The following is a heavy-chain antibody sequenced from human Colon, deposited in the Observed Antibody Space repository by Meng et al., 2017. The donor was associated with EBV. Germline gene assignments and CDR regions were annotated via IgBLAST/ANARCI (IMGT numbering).Heavy chain of an antibody. J-gene: IGHJ4*02. CDR2: IYYSGST. CDR3: ARGPSRWLQFSFDY. D-gene: IGHD5-24*01. Sequence: QVQVEESGPGLGKPSPNLSPPCHGSGGSNSSGGYYWSWIRQHPGKGLEWIGYIYYSGSTYYNPSLKSRVTISIDTSKNQFSLKLSSVTAADTAVYYCARGPSRWLQFSFDYWGQGTLVTVSS. CDR1: GGSNSSGGYY. V-gene: IGHV4-31*03.